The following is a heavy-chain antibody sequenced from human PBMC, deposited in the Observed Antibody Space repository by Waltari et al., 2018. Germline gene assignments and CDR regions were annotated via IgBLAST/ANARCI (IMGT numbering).Heavy chain of an antibody. V-gene: IGHV4-30-4*01. CDR2: ISSTGTT. D-gene: IGHD3-22*01. CDR1: GVSINADYYY. CDR3: ISSVDSSGLLDF. Sequence: QVQLQESGPGLVKPSETLTVTCTVSGVSINADYYYWNWLRQSPGNGLEWIGYISSTGTTHYNPSLKSRVSISRDMSKNQFSLRLLSMTAADTAVYYCISSVDSSGLLDFWGQGSLVTVSS. J-gene: IGHJ4*02.